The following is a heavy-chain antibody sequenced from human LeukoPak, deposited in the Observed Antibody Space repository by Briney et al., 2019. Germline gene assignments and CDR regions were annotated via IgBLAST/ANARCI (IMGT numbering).Heavy chain of an antibody. CDR2: INAGNGNT. CDR3: ARDKPRSYRPTLSIDY. J-gene: IGHJ4*02. Sequence: GASVTVSFTASGYTFTSYAMHWVRQAPGQRLEWMGWINAGNGNTKYSQKFQGRVAITRDTSASTAYMELSSLRSEDTAVYYCARDKPRSYRPTLSIDYWGQGTLVTVSS. V-gene: IGHV1-3*01. CDR1: GYTFTSYA. D-gene: IGHD3-16*02.